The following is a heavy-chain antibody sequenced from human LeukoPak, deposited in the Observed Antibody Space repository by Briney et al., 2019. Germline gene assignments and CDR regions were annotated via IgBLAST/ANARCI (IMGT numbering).Heavy chain of an antibody. CDR3: ARLGTYCGGDCTNWYFDL. CDR1: GYSFTTYW. D-gene: IGHD2-21*02. V-gene: IGHV5-51*01. J-gene: IGHJ2*01. Sequence: PGESLNISCKGSGYSFTTYWIGWVRQMPGKGLEWMGIIYPGDSDTRYNPSFQGQVTISADKSISTASLQWSSLKASDTAMYYCARLGTYCGGDCTNWYFDLWGRGTLVTVSS. CDR2: IYPGDSDT.